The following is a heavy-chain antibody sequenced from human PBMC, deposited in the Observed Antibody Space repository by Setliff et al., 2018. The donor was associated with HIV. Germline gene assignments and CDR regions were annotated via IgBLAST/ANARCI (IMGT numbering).Heavy chain of an antibody. V-gene: IGHV1-8*01. J-gene: IGHJ4*02. D-gene: IGHD3-16*02. Sequence: GASVKVSCKASGYTFTSYDINWVRQATGQGLEWMGWMNPNSGNTGYAQKFQGRVTVTRNTSISTAYMELSSLRSEDTAVYYCARALSGYDYVWGSYRYYYFDYWGQGTLVTVSS. CDR1: GYTFTSYD. CDR2: MNPNSGNT. CDR3: ARALSGYDYVWGSYRYYYFDY.